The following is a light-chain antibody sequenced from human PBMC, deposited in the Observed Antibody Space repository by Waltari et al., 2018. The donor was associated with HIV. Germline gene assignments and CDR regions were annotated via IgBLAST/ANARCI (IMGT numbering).Light chain of an antibody. Sequence: DIQMTQSPSSLSASVGDSVTITCQASHDINDSLNWYQHKPGKAPKLLMYDASNLETGVPSRFNGSGSGADFAFTISSLQPEDIATYYCQQYDSPRYTFGQGTKVEIK. V-gene: IGKV1-33*01. CDR2: DAS. J-gene: IGKJ2*01. CDR3: QQYDSPRYT. CDR1: HDINDS.